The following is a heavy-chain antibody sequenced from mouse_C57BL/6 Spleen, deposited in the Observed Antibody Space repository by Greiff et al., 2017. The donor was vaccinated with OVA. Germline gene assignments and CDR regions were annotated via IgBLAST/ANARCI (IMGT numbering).Heavy chain of an antibody. J-gene: IGHJ2*01. D-gene: IGHD1-1*01. CDR2: IRHSGST. V-gene: IGHV3-8*01. Sequence: EVQLQQSGPGLAKPSQSLSLTCSVSGYSITSDYWNWIRKFPGNKLEYMGYIRHSGSTYSNTPLKSRISITRDTAKNQYYLQLNSVTTEDTATYYCARYYGSAFDYWGQGTTLTVSA. CDR1: GYSITSDY. CDR3: ARYYGSAFDY.